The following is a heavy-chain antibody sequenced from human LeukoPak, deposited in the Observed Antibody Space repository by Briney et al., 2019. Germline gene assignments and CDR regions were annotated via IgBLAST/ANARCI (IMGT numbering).Heavy chain of an antibody. CDR1: GFTFSSHS. V-gene: IGHV3-23*01. CDR3: AKGNSGYFADL. D-gene: IGHD3-22*01. CDR2: ISNDGGGT. Sequence: PGGSLRLSCAASGFTFSSHSMSWVRQAPGKGLEWVSAISNDGGGTTYADFVKGRFTISRDNSKNTLSLQMNSLRPEDTALYYCAKGNSGYFADLWGQGTVVTVSA. J-gene: IGHJ5*02.